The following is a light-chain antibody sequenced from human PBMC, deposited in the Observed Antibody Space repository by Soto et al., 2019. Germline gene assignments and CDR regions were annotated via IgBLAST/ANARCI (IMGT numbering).Light chain of an antibody. CDR3: QHHNSYSQT. CDR2: GAS. Sequence: DIQMTQSPPTLSASVGDRVTITCRASQSIRHYLAWYQQMPGKAPKLLIYGASTLQSGVPSRFSDSGSGTEFTLTISSLQPDDFGTYFCQHHNSYSQTSGQGTKV. J-gene: IGKJ1*01. V-gene: IGKV1-5*01. CDR1: QSIRHY.